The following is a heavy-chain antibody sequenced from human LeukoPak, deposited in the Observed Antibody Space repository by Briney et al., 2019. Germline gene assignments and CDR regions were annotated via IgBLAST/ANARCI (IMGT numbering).Heavy chain of an antibody. D-gene: IGHD4-23*01. V-gene: IGHV1-69*13. Sequence: SVKVSCKASGCIFSSYAIGWVRQAPGQGLEWMGGVIPIFGTANYAQKFQGRVTISADESTSTAYMELSRLRAEYTSVNFCASFRSVVSPDAYFDLWGRGTLVTVSS. CDR2: VIPIFGTA. CDR3: ASFRSVVSPDAYFDL. CDR1: GCIFSSYA. J-gene: IGHJ2*01.